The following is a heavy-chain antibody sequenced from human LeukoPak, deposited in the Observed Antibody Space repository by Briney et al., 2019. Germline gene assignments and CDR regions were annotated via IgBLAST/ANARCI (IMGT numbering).Heavy chain of an antibody. CDR3: TTDPDFWSEITAGFDY. D-gene: IGHD3-3*01. Sequence: GGSLRLSCAASGFTFSNAWMSWVRQAPGKGLEWVGRIKSKTDGGTADYAAPVRGRFTISRDDSKNTLYLQMNSLKTEDTAVYYCTTDPDFWSEITAGFDYWGQGTLVTVSS. CDR2: IKSKTDGGTA. J-gene: IGHJ4*02. CDR1: GFTFSNAW. V-gene: IGHV3-15*01.